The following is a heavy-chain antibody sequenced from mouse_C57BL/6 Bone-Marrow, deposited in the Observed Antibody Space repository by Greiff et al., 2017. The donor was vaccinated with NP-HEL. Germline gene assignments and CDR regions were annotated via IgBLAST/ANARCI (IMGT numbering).Heavy chain of an antibody. V-gene: IGHV1-7*01. J-gene: IGHJ3*01. CDR2: INPSSGYT. D-gene: IGHD2-3*01. CDR1: GYTFTSYW. CDR3: ARGWLLPWFAY. Sequence: VQLVESGAELAKPGASVKLSCKASGYTFTSYWMHWVKQRPGQGLEWIGYINPSSGYTTYNQKFKDKATLTADKSSSTAYMQLSSLTYEDSAVYYCARGWLLPWFAYWGQGTLVTVSA.